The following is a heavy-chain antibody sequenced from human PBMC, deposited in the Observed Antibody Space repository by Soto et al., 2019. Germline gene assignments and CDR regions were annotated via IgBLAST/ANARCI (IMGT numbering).Heavy chain of an antibody. D-gene: IGHD6-19*01. J-gene: IGHJ4*02. V-gene: IGHV3-72*01. CDR3: TREERYSGWYDK. CDR1: GFSFSDHY. Sequence: GGSLRLSCAASGFSFSDHYMDWVRQAPGKGLEWVGRTRNKANHYTIEYAASVKGRFTISRDDSKNSLYLQMNSLETEDTAVYYCTREERYSGWYDKWGQGTLVTVSS. CDR2: TRNKANHYTI.